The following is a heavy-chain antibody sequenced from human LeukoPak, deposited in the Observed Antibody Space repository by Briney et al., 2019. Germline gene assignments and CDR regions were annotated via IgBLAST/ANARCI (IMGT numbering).Heavy chain of an antibody. CDR2: IRYYGNNK. D-gene: IGHD1-1*01. CDR3: ASTTRGGTYYYYMDV. Sequence: GGSLRLSCAASGFTFSSYGMHWVRQAPGKGLEWVAFIRYYGNNKFYADSVKGRFTISRDNSKNTLYLQMNSLRGEDTAVYYCASTTRGGTYYYYMDVWGKGTTVTISS. V-gene: IGHV3-30*02. CDR1: GFTFSSYG. J-gene: IGHJ6*03.